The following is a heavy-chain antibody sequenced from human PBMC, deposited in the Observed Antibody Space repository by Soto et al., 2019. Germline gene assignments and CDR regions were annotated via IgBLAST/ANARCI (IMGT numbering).Heavy chain of an antibody. V-gene: IGHV3-48*01. CDR2: ISSSSSTI. Sequence: GGSLRLSCAASGFTFSSYSMNWVRQAPGKGLEWVSYISSSSSTIYYADSVKGRFTISRDNAKNSLYLQMNSLRAEDTAVYYCARDGELYYYYYMDVWGKGTTVTVSS. CDR1: GFTFSSYS. J-gene: IGHJ6*03. D-gene: IGHD1-7*01. CDR3: ARDGELYYYYYMDV.